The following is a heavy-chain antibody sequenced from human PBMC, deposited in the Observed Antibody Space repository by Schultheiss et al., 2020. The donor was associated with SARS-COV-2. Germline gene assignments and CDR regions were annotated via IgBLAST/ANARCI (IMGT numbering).Heavy chain of an antibody. D-gene: IGHD2-2*01. CDR1: GGSVSSGSYY. CDR3: ARGRCSSTSCYYYYMDV. CDR2: IYYSGST. Sequence: SETLSLTCTVSGGSVSSGSYYWSWIRQPPGKGLEWIGYIYYSGSTNYNPSLKSRVTISVDTSKNQFSLKLSSVTAADTAVYYCARGRCSSTSCYYYYMDVWGKGTTVTVSS. V-gene: IGHV4-61*01. J-gene: IGHJ6*03.